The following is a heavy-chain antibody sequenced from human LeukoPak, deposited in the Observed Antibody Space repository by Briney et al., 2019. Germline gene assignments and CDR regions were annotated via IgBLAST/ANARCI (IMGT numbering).Heavy chain of an antibody. CDR1: GYTFTSFF. D-gene: IGHD3-10*01. V-gene: IGHV1-46*01. CDR2: INPRGGSA. J-gene: IGHJ4*02. CDR3: ARDYHGSGSLTTFDS. Sequence: ASVKVPCKASGYTFTSFFMHWVRQAPGQGLEWMGIINPRGGSATSAQRFQGRLTVTRDTSTSTVYMELSSLTSEDTAVYYCARDYHGSGSLTTFDSWGQGTLVTVSS.